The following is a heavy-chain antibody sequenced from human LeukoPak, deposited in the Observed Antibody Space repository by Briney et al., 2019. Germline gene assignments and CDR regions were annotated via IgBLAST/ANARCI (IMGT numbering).Heavy chain of an antibody. J-gene: IGHJ4*02. V-gene: IGHV3-74*01. Sequence: PGGSLRLTCAASGFTFSNYWMHWVRQAPGKGLVWISRINSDGSSTNNADSVKGRFTISRDNAKNTLYLQMNSLRADDTALYYCARDSGDGYNNFDYWGQGTLVTVS. CDR2: INSDGSST. CDR1: GFTFSNYW. CDR3: ARDSGDGYNNFDY. D-gene: IGHD5-24*01.